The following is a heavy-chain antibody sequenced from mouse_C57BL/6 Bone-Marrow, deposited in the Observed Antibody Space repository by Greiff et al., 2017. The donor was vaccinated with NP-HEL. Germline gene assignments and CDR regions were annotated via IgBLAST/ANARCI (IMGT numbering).Heavy chain of an antibody. CDR1: GFTFSDYG. CDR3: ARRDTTVKFAY. V-gene: IGHV5-17*01. J-gene: IGHJ3*01. D-gene: IGHD1-1*01. CDR2: ISSGSSTI. Sequence: EVKLEESGGGLVKPGGSLKLSCAASGFTFSDYGMHWVRQAPEKGLEWVAYISSGSSTIYYADTVKGRFTISRDNAKNTLFLQMTSLRSEDTAMYYCARRDTTVKFAYWGQGTLVTVSA.